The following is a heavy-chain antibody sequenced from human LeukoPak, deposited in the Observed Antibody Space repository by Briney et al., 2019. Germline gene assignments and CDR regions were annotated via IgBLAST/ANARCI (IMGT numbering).Heavy chain of an antibody. CDR1: GFTFSSYG. Sequence: PGGSLRLSCAASGFTFSSYGMHWVRQAPGKGLEWVAVISYDGSNKYYADSVKGRLTISRDNSKNTLYLQMNSLRAEDTAVYYCAKDGRGYCSGGSCYLEYFQHWGQGTLVTVSS. D-gene: IGHD2-15*01. CDR3: AKDGRGYCSGGSCYLEYFQH. CDR2: ISYDGSNK. J-gene: IGHJ1*01. V-gene: IGHV3-30*18.